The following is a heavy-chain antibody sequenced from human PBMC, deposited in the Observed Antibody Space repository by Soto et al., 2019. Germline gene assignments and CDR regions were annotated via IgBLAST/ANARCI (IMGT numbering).Heavy chain of an antibody. CDR1: GFTFSSYA. CDR2: ISYVGSNK. V-gene: IGHV3-30-3*01. J-gene: IGHJ6*02. D-gene: IGHD6-6*01. CDR3: ERELRDGSSYGYYYYGMDV. Sequence: GGSLRLSCAASGFTFSSYAMHWARHAPGKGLEWVAVISYVGSNKYYADSVKGRFTISRDNSKNTLYLQMNSLRAEDTAVYYSERELRDGSSYGYYYYGMDVWVQGSTVIVSS.